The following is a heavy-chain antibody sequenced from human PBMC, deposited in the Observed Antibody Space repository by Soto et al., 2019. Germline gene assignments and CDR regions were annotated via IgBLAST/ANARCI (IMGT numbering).Heavy chain of an antibody. CDR2: TYYRSKWYN. CDR3: ARDFVVPAAMSLDRYYYYGMDV. D-gene: IGHD2-2*01. Sequence: SQTLSLTCVISGDSVSSNTAAWNWIRQSPSRGLEWLGRTYYRSKWYNDYALSVKSRISINPDTSKNQFSLQLRSVTPEDTAVDYCARDFVVPAAMSLDRYYYYGMDVWGQGTTVTVSS. V-gene: IGHV6-1*01. J-gene: IGHJ6*02. CDR1: GDSVSSNTAA.